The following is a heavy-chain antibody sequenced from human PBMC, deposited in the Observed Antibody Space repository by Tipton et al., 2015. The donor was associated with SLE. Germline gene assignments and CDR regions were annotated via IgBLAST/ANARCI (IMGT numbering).Heavy chain of an antibody. V-gene: IGHV4-61*08. Sequence: TLSLTCAVSGGSISSGGYSWSWIRQPPGKGLEWIGYIYYSGSTNYNPSLKSRVTISVDTSKNQFSLKLSSVTAADTAVYYCARCYSNYEYFQHWGQGTLVTVSS. CDR2: IYYSGST. CDR1: GGSISSGGYS. D-gene: IGHD4-11*01. CDR3: ARCYSNYEYFQH. J-gene: IGHJ1*01.